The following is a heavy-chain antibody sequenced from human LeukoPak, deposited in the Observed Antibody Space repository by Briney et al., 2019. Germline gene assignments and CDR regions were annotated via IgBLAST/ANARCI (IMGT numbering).Heavy chain of an antibody. CDR1: GGSISSSVYF. Sequence: SETLSLTCTVSGGSISSSVYFWGWIRQPPGKGLEWIGSIFYSGDTYSNPSLKSRVSISVDTSKNQFSLKLTSVIAADTALYYCARRGSNQPPDYWGQGTLATVSS. V-gene: IGHV4-39*01. J-gene: IGHJ4*02. CDR2: IFYSGDT. CDR3: ARRGSNQPPDY. D-gene: IGHD1-26*01.